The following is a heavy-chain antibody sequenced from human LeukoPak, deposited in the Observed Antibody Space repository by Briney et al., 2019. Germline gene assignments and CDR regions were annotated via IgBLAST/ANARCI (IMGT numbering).Heavy chain of an antibody. CDR1: GYTFTSYY. Sequence: GASVKVSCKASGYTFTSYYMHWVRQAPGQGLEWMGIINPSGGSTSYAQKFQGRVTMTRDTSTSTVYMELSSLRSEDTAVYYCARGAVGIVVVPAAMSNYGMVVWGQGTTVTVSS. J-gene: IGHJ6*02. CDR3: ARGAVGIVVVPAAMSNYGMVV. D-gene: IGHD2-2*01. V-gene: IGHV1-46*01. CDR2: INPSGGST.